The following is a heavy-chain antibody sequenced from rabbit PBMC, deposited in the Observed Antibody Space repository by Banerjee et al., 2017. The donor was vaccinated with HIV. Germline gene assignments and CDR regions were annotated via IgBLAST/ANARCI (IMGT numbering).Heavy chain of an antibody. CDR3: AREEYVGYGYANL. V-gene: IGHV1S45*01. Sequence: QEQLEESGGDLVKPEGSLTLTCTASGFSFSSSYWICWVRQAPGKGLDWIACIDTASGDSAVYASWAKGRFTTSKTSSTTVTLQMTSLTAADTATYFCAREEYVGYGYANLWGQGTLVTVS. CDR1: GFSFSSSYW. J-gene: IGHJ4*01. CDR2: IDTASGDSA. D-gene: IGHD6-1*01.